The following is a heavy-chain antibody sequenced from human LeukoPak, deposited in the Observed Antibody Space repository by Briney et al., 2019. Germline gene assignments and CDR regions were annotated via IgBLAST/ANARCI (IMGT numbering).Heavy chain of an antibody. Sequence: GSLRLSCTGSGFPFSNFWMNLIRQAPGKGLEWVANIKQDGIEKYYVDSVEGRFTVSRDNSKNSLFLQIESLRAADTAVYYCATCSSGYYCDHFQTWGQGSLVTVSS. CDR1: GFPFSNFW. CDR2: IKQDGIEK. J-gene: IGHJ1*01. D-gene: IGHD3-22*01. V-gene: IGHV3-7*01. CDR3: ATCSSGYYCDHFQT.